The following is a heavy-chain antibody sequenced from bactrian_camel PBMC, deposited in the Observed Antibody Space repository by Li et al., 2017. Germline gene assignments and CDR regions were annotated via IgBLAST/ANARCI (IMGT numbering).Heavy chain of an antibody. Sequence: VQLVESGGSLVQPGGSLKLSCKASNLPTTRRCLGWFRQAPGKEREGVATIDREGFTEYKDSVKGRFTISQDNAKNIWYLQMNNLKPEDSATYYCAAGPRLEPWAYWARGPRSPSP. D-gene: IGHD8*01. CDR2: IDREGFT. V-gene: IGHV3S67*01. J-gene: IGHJ4*01. CDR1: NLPTTRRC.